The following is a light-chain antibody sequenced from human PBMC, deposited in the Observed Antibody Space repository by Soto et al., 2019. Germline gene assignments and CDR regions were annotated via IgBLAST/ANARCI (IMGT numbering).Light chain of an antibody. CDR3: SSYTTSSTYV. CDR2: DVS. CDR1: SSDVGRYEY. V-gene: IGLV2-14*03. J-gene: IGLJ1*01. Sequence: QSALTQPASVSGSPGQSITISCTGTSSDVGRYEYLSWYQQHPGKAPKLMIYDVSNRPSGVSIRFSGSKSGNTASLTISGLQAEDEADYYCSSYTTSSTYVFGTGTKLTVL.